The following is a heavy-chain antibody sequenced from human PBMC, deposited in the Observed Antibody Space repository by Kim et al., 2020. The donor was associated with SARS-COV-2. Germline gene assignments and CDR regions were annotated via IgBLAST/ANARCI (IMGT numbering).Heavy chain of an antibody. Sequence: YYNPSLRSRVTIAIDTSKNQFSLKLTSVTAADTAVYYCASQNDYNGNSLDHWGQGTLVTVSS. D-gene: IGHD4-4*01. CDR3: ASQNDYNGNSLDH. V-gene: IGHV4-31*02. J-gene: IGHJ4*02.